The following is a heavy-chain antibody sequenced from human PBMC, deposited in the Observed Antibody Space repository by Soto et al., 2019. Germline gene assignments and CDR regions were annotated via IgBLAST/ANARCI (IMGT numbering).Heavy chain of an antibody. V-gene: IGHV4-30-2*01. CDR1: GGSISSGGYS. CDR3: VGSPGGLGWFDP. Sequence: SETLSLTCAVSGGSISSGGYSWSWIRQPPGKGLEWIGYIYHSGSTYYNPSLKSRVTISVDTPKNQISLKLNSVTAADTVLYFCVGSPGGLGWFDPWGLGILVTVSS. CDR2: IYHSGST. D-gene: IGHD6-19*01. J-gene: IGHJ5*02.